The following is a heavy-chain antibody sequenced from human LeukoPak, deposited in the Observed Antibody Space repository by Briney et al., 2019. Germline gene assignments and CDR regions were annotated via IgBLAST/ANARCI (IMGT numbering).Heavy chain of an antibody. V-gene: IGHV4-31*03. CDR1: GGSINSGGYY. CDR2: IYYSGST. D-gene: IGHD6-19*01. CDR3: ARGPSPKSRIAVAGNWFDP. J-gene: IGHJ5*02. Sequence: SQTLSLTCTVSGGSINSGGYYWSWIRQHPGKGLEWIGYIYYSGSTYYNPSLKSRVTISVDTSKNQFSLKLSSVTAADTAVYYCARGPSPKSRIAVAGNWFDPWGQGTLVTVSS.